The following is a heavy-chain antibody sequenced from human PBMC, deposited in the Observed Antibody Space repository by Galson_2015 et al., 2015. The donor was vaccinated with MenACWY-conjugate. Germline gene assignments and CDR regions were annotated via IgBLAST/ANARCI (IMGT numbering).Heavy chain of an antibody. CDR1: GFTFNTYT. CDR3: AREDLAWAFGLDY. J-gene: IGHJ4*02. V-gene: IGHV3-21*01. D-gene: IGHD2/OR15-2a*01. Sequence: SLRLSCAASGFTFNTYTMNWVRQAPGEGLEWVSPITSGSDYIYYADSVKGRFTVSRDNAENSLYLQMNSLRPEDTAVYYCAREDLAWAFGLDYWGQGTLVTVSS. CDR2: ITSGSDYI.